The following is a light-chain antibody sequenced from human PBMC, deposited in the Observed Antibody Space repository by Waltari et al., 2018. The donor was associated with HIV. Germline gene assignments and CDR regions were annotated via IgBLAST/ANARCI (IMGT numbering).Light chain of an antibody. CDR3: WSYAGSTPYVL. Sequence: QSALTQPASVSGSPGQSITISCTGTSSDLGSHNLVSWYQQHPGKAPYLIIYEGTKRPSGISIRFSGSKSGNTASLTISGLQADDEAYYFCWSYAGSTPYVLLVGGTKLTVL. CDR2: EGT. CDR1: SSDLGSHNL. V-gene: IGLV2-23*01. J-gene: IGLJ2*01.